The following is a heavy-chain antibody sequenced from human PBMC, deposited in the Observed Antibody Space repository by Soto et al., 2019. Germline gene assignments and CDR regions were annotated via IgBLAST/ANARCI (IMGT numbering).Heavy chain of an antibody. V-gene: IGHV3-7*01. CDR3: ARIAATGWGWDV. D-gene: IGHD6-13*01. CDR1: GFTFSSYW. Sequence: EVQLVESGGGLVQPGGSLRLSCVDSGFTFSSYWMSWVRQAPVKGLEWVGNIKQDGSEENYVDSLKGRFTISRDNATNSMYLQMNSLRAEDTAVYYCARIAATGWGWDVWGQGTTVVVSS. J-gene: IGHJ6*02. CDR2: IKQDGSEE.